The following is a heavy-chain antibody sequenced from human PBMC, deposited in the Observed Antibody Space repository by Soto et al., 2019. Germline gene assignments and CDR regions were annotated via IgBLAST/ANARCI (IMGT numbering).Heavy chain of an antibody. CDR1: GFSLSTNGMG. CDR3: ARLTRGVYDLDRLWEKFDY. CDR2: FSWDDDK. J-gene: IGHJ4*02. Sequence: QITVKESGLTLVKPTETLTLTCTFSGFSLSTNGMGVGWIRQPPGKALEWLALFSWDDDKRYSPSPRSRLTINKDTSKNQVDITMTNMEPVDTATYYCARLTRGVYDLDRLWEKFDYRGQGTLVTVSS. V-gene: IGHV2-5*02. D-gene: IGHD5-12*01.